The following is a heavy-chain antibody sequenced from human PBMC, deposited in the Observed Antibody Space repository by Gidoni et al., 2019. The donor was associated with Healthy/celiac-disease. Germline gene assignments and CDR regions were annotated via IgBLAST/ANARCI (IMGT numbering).Heavy chain of an antibody. Sequence: QVQLVESGGGVVQPGRSLSISCAATGFTFSSYGMHWVRQAPGKWLEWGAVIWYYGSNKYYAGSVKGRFTISRDNSKNPLYLQMNSLRAEDTAVYYCAREWLVRGYFDYWGQGTLVTVSS. D-gene: IGHD6-19*01. CDR1: GFTFSSYG. CDR2: IWYYGSNK. V-gene: IGHV3-33*08. J-gene: IGHJ4*02. CDR3: AREWLVRGYFDY.